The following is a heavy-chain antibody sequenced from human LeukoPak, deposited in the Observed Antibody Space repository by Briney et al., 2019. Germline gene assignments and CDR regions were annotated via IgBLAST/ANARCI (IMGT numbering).Heavy chain of an antibody. CDR3: ARVDKGYSAMAV. Sequence: SETLSLTCAVYSGTFNCYYWSWIRQPPGKGREGIGEINHSGSTNYNPSLKSRITISVNTSKNQFSMKLGSVMAAGTGVYYCARVDKGYSAMAVWGQGTTVTVSS. J-gene: IGHJ6*02. CDR1: SGTFNCYY. CDR2: INHSGST. D-gene: IGHD3-22*01. V-gene: IGHV4-34*01.